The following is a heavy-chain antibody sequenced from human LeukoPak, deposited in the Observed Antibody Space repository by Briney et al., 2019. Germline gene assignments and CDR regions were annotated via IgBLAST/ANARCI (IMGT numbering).Heavy chain of an antibody. V-gene: IGHV4-39*07. CDR2: IYETGST. CDR3: ARDKFPLVGATGDDGFDI. Sequence: SETLSLTCTVSGGSISSSRYYWGWIRQPPGRGLEWIGNIYETGSTNYNPSLKSRVTISVDTSKNQFSLKLSSVTAADTAVYYCARDKFPLVGATGDDGFDIWGQGTMVTVSS. CDR1: GGSISSSRYY. D-gene: IGHD1-26*01. J-gene: IGHJ3*02.